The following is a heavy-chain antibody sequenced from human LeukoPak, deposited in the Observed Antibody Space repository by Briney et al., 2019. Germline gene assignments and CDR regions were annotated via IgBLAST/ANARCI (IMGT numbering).Heavy chain of an antibody. CDR3: ARNHAYSSGWYDAFDI. D-gene: IGHD6-19*01. CDR2: MNPNSGNT. Sequence: ASVKVSCKASGYTFTSYDINWVRQATGQGLEWMGWMNPNSGNTGYAQKFQGRVTMTRNTSISTAYMELSSLRSEDTAVYYCARNHAYSSGWYDAFDIWGQGTMVTVSS. V-gene: IGHV1-8*01. CDR1: GYTFTSYD. J-gene: IGHJ3*02.